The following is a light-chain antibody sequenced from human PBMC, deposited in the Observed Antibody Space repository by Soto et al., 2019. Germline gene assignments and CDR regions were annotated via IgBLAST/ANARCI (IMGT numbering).Light chain of an antibody. J-gene: IGKJ1*01. CDR1: QSIRNH. V-gene: IGKV1-39*01. CDR2: AAS. CDR3: QQSYSSPPT. Sequence: DIQMTQSPSSLSASVEDRVIITCRASQSIRNHLNWYQQKPGKAPKLLIFAASSLQSGVPSRFRGSRSGPDFTLTISSLQPEDVATYYCQQSYSSPPTFGQGTKV.